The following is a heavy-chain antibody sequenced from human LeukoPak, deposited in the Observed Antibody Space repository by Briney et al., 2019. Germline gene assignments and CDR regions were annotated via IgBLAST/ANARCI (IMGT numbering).Heavy chain of an antibody. CDR2: ISSSGST. J-gene: IGHJ3*02. CDR3: ARGPYSYDSSGAFDI. V-gene: IGHV4-61*02. CDR1: GDSISRGSYY. Sequence: RTSETLSLTCSVSGDSISRGSYYWSWIRQPAGKGLEWIGRISSSGSTNYNPSLKSRVTISVDTSKNQFSLKLSSVTAAATAVYFCARGPYSYDSSGAFDIWGQGTMVTVSS. D-gene: IGHD3-22*01.